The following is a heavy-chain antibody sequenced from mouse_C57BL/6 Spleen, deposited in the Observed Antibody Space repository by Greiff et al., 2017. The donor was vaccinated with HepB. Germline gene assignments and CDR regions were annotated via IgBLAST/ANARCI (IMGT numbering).Heavy chain of an antibody. V-gene: IGHV1-82*01. D-gene: IGHD2-4*01. CDR3: ARGGIYYDYDDYAMDY. J-gene: IGHJ4*01. CDR1: GYAFSSSW. CDR2: IYPGDGDT. Sequence: QVQLKQSGPELVKPGASVKISCKASGYAFSSSWMNWVKQRPGKGLEWIGRIYPGDGDTNYNGKFKGKATLTADKSSSTAYMQLSSLTSEDSAVYFCARGGIYYDYDDYAMDYWGQGTSVTVSS.